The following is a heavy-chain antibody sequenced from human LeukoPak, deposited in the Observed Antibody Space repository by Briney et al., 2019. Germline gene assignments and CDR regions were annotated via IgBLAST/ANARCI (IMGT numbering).Heavy chain of an antibody. CDR1: GYTFTSYG. V-gene: IGHV1-18*01. CDR3: ARSYSGSYWDYFDY. J-gene: IGHJ4*02. Sequence: GASVKVSCKASGYTFTSYGISWVRQAPGQGLEWMGWISAYNGNTNYAQKLQGRVTMTTDTSTSTAYMELRSPRSDDTAVYYCARSYSGSYWDYFDYWGQGTLVTVSS. D-gene: IGHD1-26*01. CDR2: ISAYNGNT.